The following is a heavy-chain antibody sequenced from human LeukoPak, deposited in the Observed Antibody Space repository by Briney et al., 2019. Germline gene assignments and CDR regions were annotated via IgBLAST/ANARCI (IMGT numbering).Heavy chain of an antibody. CDR2: ISSSGSTI. J-gene: IGHJ4*02. D-gene: IGHD5-24*01. CDR1: GFTFSSYE. CDR3: AKLPYQHGYNPTFDY. V-gene: IGHV3-48*03. Sequence: PGGSLRLSCAASGFTFSSYEMNWVRQAPGKGLEWVSYISSSGSTIYYADSVKGRFTISRDNSKNTLYLQMNSLRAEDTAVYYCAKLPYQHGYNPTFDYWGQGTLVTVSS.